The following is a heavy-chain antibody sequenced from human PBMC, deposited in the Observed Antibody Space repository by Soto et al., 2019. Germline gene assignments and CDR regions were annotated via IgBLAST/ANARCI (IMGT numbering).Heavy chain of an antibody. V-gene: IGHV3-21*04. CDR2: ISSSSSYI. CDR1: GFTFSIYS. J-gene: IGHJ4*02. CDR3: ARESVARPPRPFDY. D-gene: IGHD6-6*01. Sequence: PGGSLRRSCAASGFTFSIYSMNWVRQAPGKGLEWVSSISSSSSYIYYADSVKGRFTISRDNAKNSLYLQMNSLRAEDTAVYYCARESVARPPRPFDYWCPGTLVTVSS.